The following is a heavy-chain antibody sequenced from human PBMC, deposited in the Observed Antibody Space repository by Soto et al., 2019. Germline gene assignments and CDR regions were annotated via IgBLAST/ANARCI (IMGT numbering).Heavy chain of an antibody. CDR3: VRQPGGVATPGDDY. D-gene: IGHD2-15*01. CDR1: GYPFSAFD. Sequence: QVQLVQSGAEVKKPGASVKVSCEASGYPFSAFDINWVRQAGGQGLEWMGWMNPDSDDTAFAQRFQDRITMTRSTSISTAYMELSRLTSDDTAVYFCVRQPGGVATPGDDYWGQGTLVTVSS. V-gene: IGHV1-8*01. CDR2: MNPDSDDT. J-gene: IGHJ4*02.